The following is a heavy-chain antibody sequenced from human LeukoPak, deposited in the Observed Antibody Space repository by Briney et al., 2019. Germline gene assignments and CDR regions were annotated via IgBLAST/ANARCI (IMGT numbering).Heavy chain of an antibody. J-gene: IGHJ4*02. CDR3: ARKPGGVAAHFDY. CDR2: IYHSGST. Sequence: SSETLSLTCTVSGGSISSSSYYWGWIRQPPGKGLEWIGSIYHSGSTYYNPSLKSRVTISVDTSKNQFSLKLSSVTAADTAVYYCARKPGGVAAHFDYWGQGTLVTVSS. V-gene: IGHV4-39*07. D-gene: IGHD2-15*01. CDR1: GGSISSSSYY.